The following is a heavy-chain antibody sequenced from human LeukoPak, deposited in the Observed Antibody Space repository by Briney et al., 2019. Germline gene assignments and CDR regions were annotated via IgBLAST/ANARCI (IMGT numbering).Heavy chain of an antibody. CDR1: GGTFSSYA. Sequence: ASVKASCKASGGTFSSYAISWVRQAPGQGLEWMGRIIPILGIANYAQKFQGRVTITADKSTSTAYMELSSLRSEDTAVYYCAGYCSGGSCYRYYYYYGMDVWGQGTTVTVSS. D-gene: IGHD2-15*01. CDR3: AGYCSGGSCYRYYYYYGMDV. J-gene: IGHJ6*02. V-gene: IGHV1-69*04. CDR2: IIPILGIA.